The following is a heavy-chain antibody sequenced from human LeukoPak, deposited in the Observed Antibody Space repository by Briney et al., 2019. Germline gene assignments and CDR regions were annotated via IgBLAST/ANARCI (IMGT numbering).Heavy chain of an antibody. V-gene: IGHV3-74*01. J-gene: IGHJ4*02. Sequence: GGSLRLSCAASGFTFNSYWMHWVRQVPGKGLEWVSHIDGDGSSTTYADSVKDRFTISRDNAKNTLYLQMNSLRAEDTAVYYCASTIGSAPDYYGSGGFAVLDYWGQGTLVTVSS. CDR2: IDGDGSST. D-gene: IGHD3-10*01. CDR3: ASTIGSAPDYYGSGGFAVLDY. CDR1: GFTFNSYW.